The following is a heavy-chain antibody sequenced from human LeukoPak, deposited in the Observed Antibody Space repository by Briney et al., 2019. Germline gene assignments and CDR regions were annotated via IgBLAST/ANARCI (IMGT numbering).Heavy chain of an antibody. J-gene: IGHJ4*02. CDR1: GFTFSSYW. CDR3: ARFLTGTTLAIGY. CDR2: IKQDGSEK. D-gene: IGHD1-7*01. Sequence: GGSLRLSCAASGFTFSSYWMSWVRQAPGKGLEWVANIKQDGSEKYYVDSVKGRFTISRDNAKNSLYLQMNSLRAEDTAVYYCARFLTGTTLAIGYWGQGTLVTVSS. V-gene: IGHV3-7*01.